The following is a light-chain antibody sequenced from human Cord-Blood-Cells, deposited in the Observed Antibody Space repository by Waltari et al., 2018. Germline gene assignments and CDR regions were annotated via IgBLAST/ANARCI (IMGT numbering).Light chain of an antibody. V-gene: IGKV3-15*01. Sequence: EIVMTQSPATLSVSPGESDTLPCRASQRVSSTLAWYQQKPGQAPRLLIYGASTRATGIPARFSGSGSGTEFTLTISSLQSEDFAVYYCQQYNNWPTWTFGQGTKVEIK. CDR1: QRVSST. CDR2: GAS. J-gene: IGKJ1*01. CDR3: QQYNNWPTWT.